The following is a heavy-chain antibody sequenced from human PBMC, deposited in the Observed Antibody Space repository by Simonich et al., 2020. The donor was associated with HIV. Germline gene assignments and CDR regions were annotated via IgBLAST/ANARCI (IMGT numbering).Heavy chain of an antibody. D-gene: IGHD6-13*01. CDR3: ARLTAGGLGEYFQH. CDR1: GGSFSGYN. V-gene: IGHV4-34*01. Sequence: QVQLQQWGAGLLKPSETLSLTCAVYGGSFSGYNWSWIRQTPGKGLGWIGEINHSGNTNYNPSLKSRVTISVDTSKNQFSLKLSSVTAADTAVYYCARLTAGGLGEYFQHWGQGTLVTVSS. CDR2: INHSGNT. J-gene: IGHJ1*01.